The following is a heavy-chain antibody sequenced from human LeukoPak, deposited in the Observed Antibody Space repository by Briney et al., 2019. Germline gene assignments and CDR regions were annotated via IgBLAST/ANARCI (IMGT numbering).Heavy chain of an antibody. CDR2: ISAYNGNT. CDR1: GYTFTRYV. Sequence: ASVKVSCKASGYTFTRYVISWVRQAPGQGREWMGWISAYNGNTNYAQKLQGRVTMTTDTSTSTAYMELRSLRSDDTAVYYCARDRSPGYYYYYMDVWGKGTTVTVSS. CDR3: ARDRSPGYYYYYMDV. D-gene: IGHD7-27*01. J-gene: IGHJ6*03. V-gene: IGHV1-18*01.